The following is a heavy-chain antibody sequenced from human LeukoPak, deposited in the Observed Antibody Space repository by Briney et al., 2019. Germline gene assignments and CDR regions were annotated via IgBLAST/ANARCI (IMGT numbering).Heavy chain of an antibody. V-gene: IGHV4-59*01. CDR1: GGXISSDY. CDR3: ARHSGDYYFDY. J-gene: IGHJ4*02. CDR2: IYYSGRT. Sequence: SETLSLTCTVSGGXISSDYCSWIRQPPGKGLEWIGYIYYSGRTYYNPSLKSRITISVDTSKNQFSLKLSSVTAADTAVYYCARHSGDYYFDYWGQGTLVTVSS. D-gene: IGHD2-21*02.